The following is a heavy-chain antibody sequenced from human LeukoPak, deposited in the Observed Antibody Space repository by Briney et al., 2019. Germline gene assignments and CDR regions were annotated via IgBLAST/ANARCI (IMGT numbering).Heavy chain of an antibody. Sequence: GGSLRLSCAASGFTFSSYGMHWVRQAPGKGLEWVAVISYDGSYKYYADSVKGRFTISRDNSKNTLYLQMNSLRAEDTAVYYCAKVGYSSTWTDIDYWGQGTLVTVSS. V-gene: IGHV3-30*18. CDR3: AKVGYSSTWTDIDY. CDR2: ISYDGSYK. CDR1: GFTFSSYG. D-gene: IGHD6-13*01. J-gene: IGHJ4*02.